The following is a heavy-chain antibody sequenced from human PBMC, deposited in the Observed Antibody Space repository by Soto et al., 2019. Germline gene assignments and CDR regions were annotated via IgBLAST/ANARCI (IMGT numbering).Heavy chain of an antibody. CDR3: ARDGVDNATGYYYGMDV. J-gene: IGHJ6*02. Sequence: QVQLVQSGAEVKKPGASVKVSCKASGYTFTSYGISWVRQAPGQGLEWMGWISAYNGNTNYAQKLQGRVTMTTDTSPSAAYMELRSLRSDDTAVYYCARDGVDNATGYYYGMDVWGQGTTVTVSS. D-gene: IGHD5-12*01. CDR1: GYTFTSYG. V-gene: IGHV1-18*01. CDR2: ISAYNGNT.